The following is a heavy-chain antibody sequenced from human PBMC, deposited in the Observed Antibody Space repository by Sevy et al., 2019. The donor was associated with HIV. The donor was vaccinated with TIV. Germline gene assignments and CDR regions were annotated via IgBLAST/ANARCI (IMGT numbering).Heavy chain of an antibody. D-gene: IGHD2-2*01. J-gene: IGHJ4*02. CDR1: GYTFTNYW. CDR2: IYPGDSDT. CDR3: ARYPIVVVPAAEYYFDY. Sequence: GESLKISCKGSGYTFTNYWIGWVRQMPGKGLEWMGIIYPGDSDTRYSPSFQGQVTIPAEKSISTAYLQWSSLKASDTAMYYCARYPIVVVPAAEYYFDYWGQGTLVTVSS. V-gene: IGHV5-51*01.